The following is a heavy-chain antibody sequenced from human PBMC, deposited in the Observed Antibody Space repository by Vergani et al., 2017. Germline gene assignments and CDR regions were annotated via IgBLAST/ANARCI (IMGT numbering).Heavy chain of an antibody. CDR3: AREPRYNWNLYYFDY. CDR1: GGSFSGYY. V-gene: IGHV4-34*01. Sequence: QVQLQQWGAGLLKPSETLSLTCAVYGGSFSGYYWSWIRQPPGKGLEWSGEINHSGSTNYNPSLKSRVTISVDTSKNQFSLKLSSVTAADTAVYYCAREPRYNWNLYYFDYWGQGTLVTVSS. J-gene: IGHJ4*02. CDR2: INHSGST. D-gene: IGHD1-20*01.